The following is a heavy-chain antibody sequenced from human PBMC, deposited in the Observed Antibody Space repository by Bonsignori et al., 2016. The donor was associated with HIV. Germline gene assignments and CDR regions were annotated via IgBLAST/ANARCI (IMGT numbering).Heavy chain of an antibody. CDR2: ISTYNGHT. J-gene: IGHJ4*02. CDR3: ARTHVGYGDNSVY. CDR1: GYTFATYD. D-gene: IGHD4-23*01. V-gene: IGHV1-18*01. Sequence: QVLLVQSGAEMKKPGASVRVSCQASGYTFATYDITWVRQAPGQGLEWMGWISTYNGHTNYAPNVQGRVIMTTDTSTRTAYMELRSLTSEDTAVYYCARTHVGYGDNSVYWGQGT.